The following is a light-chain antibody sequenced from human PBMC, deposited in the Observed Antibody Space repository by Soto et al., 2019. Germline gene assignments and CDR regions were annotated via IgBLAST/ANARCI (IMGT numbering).Light chain of an antibody. J-gene: IGKJ1*01. V-gene: IGKV3-20*01. CDR2: GGS. Sequence: DIVLTQSPGTLSLSPGERATLSCRASQSVSSNHLAWYQQKPGQAPRPLIYGGSSRATGIPVRFSGSGSETDFTLTITRLEPEDFAVYYCQQYSISRTFGQGTKVDIK. CDR1: QSVSSNH. CDR3: QQYSISRT.